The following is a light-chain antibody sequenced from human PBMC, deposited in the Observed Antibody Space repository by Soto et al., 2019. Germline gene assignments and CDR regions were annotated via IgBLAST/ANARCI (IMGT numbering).Light chain of an antibody. J-gene: IGLJ3*02. CDR3: QSYDASNQV. CDR2: EDD. Sequence: NFMLTQPHSVSESPGKTVTISCTRSSGNIASNYVQWYQQRPGSAPTTVIYEDDQRPSGVPDRFSGSIDSSSNSASLTISGLKTEDEAGYYCQSYDASNQVFGGGTKLTVL. V-gene: IGLV6-57*04. CDR1: SGNIASNY.